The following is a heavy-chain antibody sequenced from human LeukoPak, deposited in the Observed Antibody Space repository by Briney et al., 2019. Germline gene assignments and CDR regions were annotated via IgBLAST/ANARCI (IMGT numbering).Heavy chain of an antibody. CDR1: GLTVSSKD. J-gene: IGHJ4*02. CDR2: IYSGGST. D-gene: IGHD5-18*01. V-gene: IGHV3-53*01. CDR3: ASGYLPFDY. Sequence: GGSLRLSCAASGLTVSSKDMSWVLHAPGKGLEWVSVIYSGGSTYYADSVKGRFTISSDNSKTTLYLQMNTLRAEDTAVYYCASGYLPFDYWGQGTLVTVSS.